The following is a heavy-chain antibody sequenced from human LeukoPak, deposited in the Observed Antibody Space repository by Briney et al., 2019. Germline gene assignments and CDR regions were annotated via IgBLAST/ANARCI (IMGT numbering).Heavy chain of an antibody. CDR3: ARGDTAGALGY. D-gene: IGHD5-18*01. CDR1: GGSISSGGYS. J-gene: IGHJ4*02. CDR2: IYHSGST. Sequence: TLSLTCAVSGGSISSGGYSWSWIRQPPGKGLEWLGYIYHSGSTYYNPSLKSRVTISEDRSKNQFSLKLSSVTAADTAVYYCARGDTAGALGYWGQGTLVTVSS. V-gene: IGHV4-30-2*01.